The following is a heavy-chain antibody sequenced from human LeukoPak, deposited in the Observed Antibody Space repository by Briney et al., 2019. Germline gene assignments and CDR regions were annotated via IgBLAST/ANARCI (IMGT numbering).Heavy chain of an antibody. J-gene: IGHJ6*02. CDR2: IWHDVSRE. CDR1: GFTLSNYV. CDR3: TRRVAVTISYGMDV. D-gene: IGHD6-19*01. V-gene: IGHV3-33*01. Sequence: GRSLRLSCAASGFTLSNYVMYWVRQAPGKGLEWVAVIWHDVSREYYADSVKGRFTISRDNSKNTVYLQMNSLRADDTALYYCTRRVAVTISYGMDVWGQGTTVTVSS.